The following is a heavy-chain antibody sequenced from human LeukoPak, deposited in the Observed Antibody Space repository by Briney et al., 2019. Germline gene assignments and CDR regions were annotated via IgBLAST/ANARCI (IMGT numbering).Heavy chain of an antibody. CDR1: GDSIGSSSYF. CDR2: IYYGGSS. D-gene: IGHD3-22*01. V-gene: IGHV4-39*01. J-gene: IGHJ4*02. CDR3: ARVTGYMIEDYFDY. Sequence: SETLSLTCTVSGDSIGSSSYFWDWIRQPPGKGLEWIGSIYYGGSSYYNPSLKSRVTISVDTSKNQFSPKLSSVTAADTAVYYCARVTGYMIEDYFDYWGQGTLVTVSS.